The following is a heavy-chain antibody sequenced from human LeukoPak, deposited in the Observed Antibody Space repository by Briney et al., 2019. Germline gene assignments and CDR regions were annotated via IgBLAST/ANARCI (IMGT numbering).Heavy chain of an antibody. J-gene: IGHJ4*02. CDR3: ARVYQYGDFIDY. D-gene: IGHD4-17*01. V-gene: IGHV4-34*01. Sequence: PSETLSLTCAVYGGSFSGYYWSWIRQPPGKGLEWIGEINHSGSTNYNPSLKSRVTISVDTSKNQFSLKLSSVTAADTAVYYCARVYQYGDFIDYWGQGTLVTVSS. CDR2: INHSGST. CDR1: GGSFSGYY.